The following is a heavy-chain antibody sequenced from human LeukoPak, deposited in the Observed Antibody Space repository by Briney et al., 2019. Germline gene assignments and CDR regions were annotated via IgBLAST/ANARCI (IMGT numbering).Heavy chain of an antibody. CDR1: GFTFNNYW. CDR2: IKQDGSET. J-gene: IGHJ6*03. V-gene: IGHV3-7*03. Sequence: GGSLRLSCAASGFTFNNYWMSWVRQAPGKGLEWVANIKQDGSETYYVDSVKGRFTISRDNSKNTLYLQMNSLRAEDTAVYYCARKFGVARAYYYYYYMDVWGKGTTVTVSS. D-gene: IGHD3-3*01. CDR3: ARKFGVARAYYYYYYMDV.